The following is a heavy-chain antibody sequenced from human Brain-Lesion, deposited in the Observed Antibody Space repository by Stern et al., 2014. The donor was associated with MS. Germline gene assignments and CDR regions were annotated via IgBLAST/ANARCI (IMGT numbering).Heavy chain of an antibody. CDR2: MNPYSGNT. CDR3: ARAVRNQLLSEY. D-gene: IGHD2-2*01. CDR1: GYTFSSYN. V-gene: IGHV1-8*01. Sequence: VQLVESGAEVKKPGASVKVCCKASGYTFSSYNITWVRQASGHGLEWMGWMNPYSGNTGYAQKFKGRVSMTSDPSISTVYMELTSLTSDDTAVYFCARAVRNQLLSEYWGQGTLVTVSS. J-gene: IGHJ4*02.